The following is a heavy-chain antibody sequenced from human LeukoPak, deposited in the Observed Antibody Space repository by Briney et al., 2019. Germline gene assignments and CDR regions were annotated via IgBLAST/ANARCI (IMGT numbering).Heavy chain of an antibody. CDR3: AREIRIYDFWSGSADAFDI. D-gene: IGHD3-3*01. J-gene: IGHJ3*02. CDR1: GYTFTSYG. V-gene: IGHV1-18*01. CDR2: ISAYNGNT. Sequence: ASVKVSCKASGYTFTSYGISWVRQAPGQGLEWMGWISAYNGNTNYAQKLQGRVTMTTDTSTSTAYMELRSLRSDDTAVYYCAREIRIYDFWSGSADAFDIWGQGTMVTVSS.